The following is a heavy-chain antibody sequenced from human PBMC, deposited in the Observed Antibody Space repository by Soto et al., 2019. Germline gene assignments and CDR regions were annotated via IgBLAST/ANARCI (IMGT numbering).Heavy chain of an antibody. D-gene: IGHD2-2*01. V-gene: IGHV4-39*01. Sequence: SETLSLTCTVSGGSISSGPSSWGWIRQPPGEGLEWIGTFYYSESTYYNPSLESRVTISVDTSKNQFSLKVSSVTVADTAVYYCARLGGYCSSTSCYGYYGMDVWGQGTTVTVSS. CDR2: FYYSEST. CDR1: GGSISSGPSS. CDR3: ARLGGYCSSTSCYGYYGMDV. J-gene: IGHJ6*02.